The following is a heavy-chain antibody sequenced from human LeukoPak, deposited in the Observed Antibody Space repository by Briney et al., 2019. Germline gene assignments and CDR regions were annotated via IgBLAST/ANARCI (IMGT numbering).Heavy chain of an antibody. D-gene: IGHD3-22*01. V-gene: IGHV5-51*01. CDR1: GYSFTSYW. Sequence: GESLQISCKGSGYSFTSYWIGWVRQVPGKGLEWMGIIYPGDSDTRYSPSFQGQVTISADKSISTAYLQWSSLKASDTAMYYCARQRLRDYYDTPVAFDIWGQGTMVTVSS. CDR2: IYPGDSDT. J-gene: IGHJ3*02. CDR3: ARQRLRDYYDTPVAFDI.